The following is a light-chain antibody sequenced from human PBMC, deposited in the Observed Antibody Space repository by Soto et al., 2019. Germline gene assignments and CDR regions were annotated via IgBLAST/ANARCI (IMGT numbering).Light chain of an antibody. CDR1: SSDVGGYNY. J-gene: IGLJ3*02. V-gene: IGLV2-14*03. Sequence: QSALTQPASVSGSPGQSITISCTGTSSDVGGYNYVSWYQQHPGTAPKLMIYDVSYRPSGVSNRFSGSKSGNTASLTISGLQADDEADYYCSSYSSTTTRVFGGGTKLTVL. CDR3: SSYSSTTTRV. CDR2: DVS.